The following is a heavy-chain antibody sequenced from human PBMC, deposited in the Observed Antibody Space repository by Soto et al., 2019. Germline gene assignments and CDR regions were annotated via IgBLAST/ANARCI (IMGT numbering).Heavy chain of an antibody. D-gene: IGHD3-22*01. CDR1: GFTFSSYV. CDR3: AKSYYYDSGGYFVY. Sequence: GGSLRLSCAASGFTFSSYVMSWVRQAPGKGLKWVSTISGGGDNTYYADSVKGRFTISRDNSKNTLYLQMNSLRAEDTAIYYCAKSYYYDSGGYFVYWGQGTLVTVSS. V-gene: IGHV3-23*01. J-gene: IGHJ4*02. CDR2: ISGGGDNT.